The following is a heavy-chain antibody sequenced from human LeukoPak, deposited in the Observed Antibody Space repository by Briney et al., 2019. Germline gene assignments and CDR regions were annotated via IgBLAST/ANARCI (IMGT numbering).Heavy chain of an antibody. CDR2: VFYRGGT. CDR1: GGSISGFH. Sequence: PSETLSLTCTVSGGSISGFHWSWIRHPPGKGLDYIGDVFYRGGTNYSPSLKSRVTIWVDTSRNQVSLKLTSVTAADTAVYYCARLYPGTSTRLDPWGQGILVAVSS. CDR3: ARLYPGTSTRLDP. D-gene: IGHD5/OR15-5a*01. V-gene: IGHV4-59*08. J-gene: IGHJ5*02.